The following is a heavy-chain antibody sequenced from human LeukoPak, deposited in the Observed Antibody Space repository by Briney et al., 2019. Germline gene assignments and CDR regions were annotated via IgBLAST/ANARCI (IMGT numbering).Heavy chain of an antibody. CDR1: GGSFSDYY. J-gene: IGHJ3*02. D-gene: IGHD3-10*01. CDR3: ARTQRRLLWFGEYPRHDAFDI. CDR2: INHSGST. Sequence: SETLSLTCAVYGGSFSDYYWSWIRQSPGKGLEWIGEINHSGSTNYNPSLKSRVTISVDTSKNQFSLKLSSVTAADTAVYYCARTQRRLLWFGEYPRHDAFDIWGQGTMVTVSS. V-gene: IGHV4-34*01.